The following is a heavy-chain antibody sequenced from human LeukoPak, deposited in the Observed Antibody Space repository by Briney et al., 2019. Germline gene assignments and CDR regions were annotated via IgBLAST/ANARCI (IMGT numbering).Heavy chain of an antibody. CDR2: IWYDGTNI. CDR3: ARDAGGAFGNYVNYFDY. D-gene: IGHD4-11*01. CDR1: GLNLSSYG. V-gene: IGHV3-33*01. Sequence: GTSLRLSCAASGLNLSSYGIHWVRQAPGKGLEWVAVIWYDGTNIYYGDSVKGRFSISRDNSKNTVYLQMDSLRAEDTAVYYCARDAGGAFGNYVNYFDYWGQGTLVTVSS. J-gene: IGHJ4*02.